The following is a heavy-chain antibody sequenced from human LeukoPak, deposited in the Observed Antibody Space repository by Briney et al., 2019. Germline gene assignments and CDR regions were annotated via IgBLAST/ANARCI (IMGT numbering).Heavy chain of an antibody. CDR2: MNPNNGRT. Sequence: ASVKVSCKASGYTFINYDINWVRQATGQGLEWMGWMNPNNGRTGYAQKFQGRVTMTRNSSISTAYMELNTLTPDDTAVYYCARGSWITGTTSYYYHMDVWGKGTTVTVSS. D-gene: IGHD1-7*01. CDR3: ARGSWITGTTSYYYHMDV. J-gene: IGHJ6*03. CDR1: GYTFINYD. V-gene: IGHV1-8*01.